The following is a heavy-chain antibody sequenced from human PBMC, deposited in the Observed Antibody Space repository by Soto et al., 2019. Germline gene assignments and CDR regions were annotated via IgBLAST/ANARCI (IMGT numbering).Heavy chain of an antibody. Sequence: QLQLQESGPGLVKPSETLSLTCTVSGGSISSSSYHWAWIRQPPGKGLEWIGSIYYGGTTYYNPSLKSRVTISVDMSKNQFSLKLNSVTAADTAVYYCASPLRRDDYTFWYFDVWGRGTLVTVSS. CDR3: ASPLRRDDYTFWYFDV. J-gene: IGHJ2*01. V-gene: IGHV4-39*01. D-gene: IGHD4-4*01. CDR1: GGSISSSSYH. CDR2: IYYGGTT.